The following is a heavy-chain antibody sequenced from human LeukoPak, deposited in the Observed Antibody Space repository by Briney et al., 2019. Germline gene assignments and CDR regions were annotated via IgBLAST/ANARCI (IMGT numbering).Heavy chain of an antibody. Sequence: GGSLRLSCAASGFTFSTYDTQWVRQAPGKGLEWVSGINRSGRTYCTDSVKGRFTISRDNSKNTLYLQMNSLRAEDTAVYYCAKGGYFAFETWGQGTMVAVSS. J-gene: IGHJ3*02. CDR3: AKGGYFAFET. CDR2: INRSGRT. D-gene: IGHD2-2*03. CDR1: GFTFSTYD. V-gene: IGHV3-23*01.